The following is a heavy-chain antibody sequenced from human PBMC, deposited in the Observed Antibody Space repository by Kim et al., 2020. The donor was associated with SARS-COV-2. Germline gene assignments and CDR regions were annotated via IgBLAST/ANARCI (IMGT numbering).Heavy chain of an antibody. D-gene: IGHD3-10*01. Sequence: STSYAQKFQGRVTMTRDRSTSTVYMERSSLRSEDTAVYYCARGSGSYLVYWGQGTLVTVSS. CDR2: ST. J-gene: IGHJ4*02. V-gene: IGHV1-46*01. CDR3: ARGSGSYLVY.